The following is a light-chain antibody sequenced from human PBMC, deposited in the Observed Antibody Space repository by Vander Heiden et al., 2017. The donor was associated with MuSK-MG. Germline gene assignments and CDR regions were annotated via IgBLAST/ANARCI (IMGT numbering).Light chain of an antibody. CDR2: DVR. J-gene: IGLJ2*01. CDR1: SSDVGDSNY. Sequence: QSALTQPASVSGSPGQSITISCTTTSSDVGDSNYVSWYQQHPGKAPKLIFYDVRNRPAGRSNRFSGSKSGTTASLTISGRQAEDDDDYYCSSYTTTTTVFGGGTKLTVL. CDR3: SSYTTTTTV. V-gene: IGLV2-14*03.